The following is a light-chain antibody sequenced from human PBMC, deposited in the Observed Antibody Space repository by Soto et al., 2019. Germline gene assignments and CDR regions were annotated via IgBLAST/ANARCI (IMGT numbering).Light chain of an antibody. CDR1: QSISSY. V-gene: IGKV1-39*01. CDR3: QQSYSTPRVT. J-gene: IGKJ3*01. CDR2: AAS. Sequence: DIQMTQSPPSLSASVGERVTITCRASQSISSYLNWYQQKPGKAPKLLIYAASSLQSGVPSRFSGSGSGTDFTLTISSLQPEDFATYYCQQSYSTPRVTFGPGTKVDIK.